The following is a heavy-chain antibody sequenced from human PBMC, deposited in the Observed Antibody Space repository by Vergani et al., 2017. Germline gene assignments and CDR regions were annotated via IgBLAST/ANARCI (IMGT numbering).Heavy chain of an antibody. CDR3: AKDVAAPSRLQYPTGGVT. J-gene: IGHJ4*02. V-gene: IGHV3-9*01. CDR2: ISWNSGSI. CDR1: GFTFDDYA. D-gene: IGHD4-11*01. Sequence: EVQLVESGGVVVQPGGSLRLSCAASGFTFDDYAMHWVRQAPGKGLEWVSGISWNSGSIGYADSVKGRFTISRDNAKNSLYLQMNSLRAEDTALYYCAKDVAAPSRLQYPTGGVTWGQGTLVTVSS.